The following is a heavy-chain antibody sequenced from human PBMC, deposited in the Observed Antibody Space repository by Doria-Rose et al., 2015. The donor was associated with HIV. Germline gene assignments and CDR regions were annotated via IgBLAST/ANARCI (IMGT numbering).Heavy chain of an antibody. D-gene: IGHD3-10*01. V-gene: IGHV3-21*01. CDR1: GFTFSSHR. J-gene: IGHJ4*02. Sequence: VQLVQSGGGLVRPGGSLRLSCATSGFTFSSHRINWVRQAPGKGLEWVSSISSTSAYINYADSVRGRFTISRDNARNSLYLQMDSLRAEDTAINYCATGVTPDYWGQGHWSPSPQ. CDR2: ISSTSAYI. CDR3: ATGVTPDY.